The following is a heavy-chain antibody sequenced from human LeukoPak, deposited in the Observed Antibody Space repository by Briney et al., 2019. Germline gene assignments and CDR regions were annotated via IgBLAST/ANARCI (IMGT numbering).Heavy chain of an antibody. CDR2: INPNSGGT. V-gene: IGHV1-2*06. J-gene: IGHJ4*02. CDR3: ARDTSSGWHGVDY. CDR1: GYTFTGYY. D-gene: IGHD6-19*01. Sequence: ASVKVSCKASGYTFTGYYIHWVRQAPGQRLEWMGRINPNSGGTNYAQKFQGRVTMTRDTSISTALMELSRLTSDDTAVYYCARDTSSGWHGVDYWGQGTLVTVSS.